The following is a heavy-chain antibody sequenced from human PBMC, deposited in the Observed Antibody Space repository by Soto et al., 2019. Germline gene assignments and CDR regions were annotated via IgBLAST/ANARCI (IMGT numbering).Heavy chain of an antibody. CDR1: GFTFSDYY. D-gene: IGHD3-16*02. V-gene: IGHV3-11*01. J-gene: IGHJ4*02. Sequence: QVQLVESGGGLVKPGGSLRLSCAASGFTFSDYYMSWIRQAPGKGLEWVSYISSSGSTIYYADSVKGRFTISRDNAKKSLYLQMNSLRAEGTGLYYCARAGDYDYIWGSYRPYYFDYWGQGTLVTVSS. CDR3: ARAGDYDYIWGSYRPYYFDY. CDR2: ISSSGSTI.